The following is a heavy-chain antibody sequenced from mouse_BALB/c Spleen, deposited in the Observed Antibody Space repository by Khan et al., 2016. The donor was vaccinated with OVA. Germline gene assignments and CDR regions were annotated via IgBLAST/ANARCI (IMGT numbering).Heavy chain of an antibody. D-gene: IGHD2-1*01. Sequence: QVQLKESGPGLVAPSQSLSITCTISGFSLTSYGVHWVRQPPGKGLEWLVVIWSDGHKTYNSALKSRLSISKDNSKSQVLLKMNSLQTDDTAMYYCARHGYYGNYGPYFDVWGAGTTVTVSS. CDR3: ARHGYYGNYGPYFDV. CDR1: GFSLTSYG. CDR2: IWSDGHK. J-gene: IGHJ1*01. V-gene: IGHV2-6-1*01.